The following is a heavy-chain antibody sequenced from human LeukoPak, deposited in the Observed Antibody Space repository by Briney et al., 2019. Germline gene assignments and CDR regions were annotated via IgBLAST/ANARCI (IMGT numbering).Heavy chain of an antibody. Sequence: PSETLSLTCTVSGGSISSYYWSWIRQPAGKGLEWIGRIYTSGSTDYNPSLKGRVTISLDTSKNQFSLNLSAVTAADTAVYYCAKFSSGYCLNWGQGTLVTVSS. CDR2: IYTSGST. CDR3: AKFSSGYCLN. D-gene: IGHD3-22*01. V-gene: IGHV4-4*07. CDR1: GGSISSYY. J-gene: IGHJ4*02.